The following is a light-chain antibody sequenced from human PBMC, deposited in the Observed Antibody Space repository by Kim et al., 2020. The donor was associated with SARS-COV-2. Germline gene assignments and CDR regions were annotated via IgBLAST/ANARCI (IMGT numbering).Light chain of an antibody. CDR1: KCGDKR. J-gene: IGLJ1*01. CDR2: RDD. Sequence: VATGQTASITSRGDKCGDKRACWYQQKPGQSPGLIIYRDDKRPSGIPERFSASNSGSTATLTISGTQTMDDADYYCQAWDNGTAVFGTGTKVTVL. CDR3: QAWDNGTAV. V-gene: IGLV3-1*01.